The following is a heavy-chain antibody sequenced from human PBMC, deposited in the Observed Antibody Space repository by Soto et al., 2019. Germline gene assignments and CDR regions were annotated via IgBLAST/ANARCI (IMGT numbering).Heavy chain of an antibody. CDR3: ARDRKYCSSTSCLSFDY. CDR1: GYTFTSYA. J-gene: IGHJ4*02. CDR2: INAGNGNT. V-gene: IGHV1-3*01. D-gene: IGHD2-2*01. Sequence: ASVKVSCKASGYTFTSYAMHWVRQAPGQRLEWMGWINAGNGNTKYSQKLQGRVTITRDTSASTAYMELSSLRSEDTAVYYCARDRKYCSSTSCLSFDYWGQGTLVTVSS.